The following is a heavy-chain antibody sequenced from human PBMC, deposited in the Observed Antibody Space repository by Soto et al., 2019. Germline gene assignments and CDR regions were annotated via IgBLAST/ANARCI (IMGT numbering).Heavy chain of an antibody. CDR2: IYYSGST. CDR3: ARAVPYDYVWGSYYYFDY. Sequence: PSETLSLTCTVSGGSISSGDYYWSWILQPPGKGLEWIGYIYYSGSTYYNPSLKSRVTISVDTSKNQFSLKLSSVTAADTAVYYCARAVPYDYVWGSYYYFDYWGQGTLVTVSS. CDR1: GGSISSGDYY. J-gene: IGHJ4*02. D-gene: IGHD3-16*01. V-gene: IGHV4-30-4*01.